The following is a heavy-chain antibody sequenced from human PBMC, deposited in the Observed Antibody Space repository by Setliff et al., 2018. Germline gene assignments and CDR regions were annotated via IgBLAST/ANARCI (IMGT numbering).Heavy chain of an antibody. V-gene: IGHV4-4*07. D-gene: IGHD2-15*01. CDR2: IYSNENT. CDR1: GGSISSYF. J-gene: IGHJ3*02. CDR3: ARDTRVRDSSSVPSDTFDI. Sequence: PSETLSLTCSVSGGSISSYFWNWVRQPAGKGLEWIGRIYSNENTNYNPSLKSRVTMSIDTSKNQLSLKLSSVTAADTAVYYCARDTRVRDSSSVPSDTFDIWGRGTMVTVSS.